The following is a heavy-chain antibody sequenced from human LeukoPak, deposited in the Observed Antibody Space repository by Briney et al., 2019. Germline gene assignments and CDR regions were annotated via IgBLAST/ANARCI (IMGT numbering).Heavy chain of an antibody. CDR3: ARSGPYYYHYLDV. CDR2: VYHSGST. V-gene: IGHV4-38-2*02. CDR1: GYSITSGYY. Sequence: PSETLYLTCTVSGYSITSGYYWVWIRQPPGKGLEWIGAVYHSGSTYYNPSLKSRVAISVDTSKNLFSLNLYSVTAADTAVYFCARSGPYYYHYLDVWGKGTTVTVSS. D-gene: IGHD3-10*01. J-gene: IGHJ6*03.